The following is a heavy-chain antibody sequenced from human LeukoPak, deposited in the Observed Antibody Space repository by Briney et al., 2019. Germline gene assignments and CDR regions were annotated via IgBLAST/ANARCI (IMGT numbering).Heavy chain of an antibody. Sequence: PGGSLRLSCAASGFTFSSYAMSWVRQAPGKGLEWVSAISGSGGSTYYADPVKGRFTISRDNSKNTLYLQMNSLRAEDTAVYYCAKGDVDIVATGVDYWGQGTLVTVSS. V-gene: IGHV3-23*01. J-gene: IGHJ4*02. CDR2: ISGSGGST. CDR3: AKGDVDIVATGVDY. D-gene: IGHD5-12*01. CDR1: GFTFSSYA.